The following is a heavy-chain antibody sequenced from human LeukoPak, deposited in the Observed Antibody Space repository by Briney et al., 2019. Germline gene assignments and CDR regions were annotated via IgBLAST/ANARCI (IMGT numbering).Heavy chain of an antibody. D-gene: IGHD1-7*01. CDR1: GFTFSSYS. Sequence: GGSLRLSCADSGFTFSSYSMNWVRQAPGKGLERISYISSGGGTIYYADSVKGRFTISRDNAKNSLYLQMTSLRAEDTAVYYCPLELGEGFDYWGQGTLVTVSS. CDR2: ISSGGGTI. J-gene: IGHJ4*02. CDR3: PLELGEGFDY. V-gene: IGHV3-48*01.